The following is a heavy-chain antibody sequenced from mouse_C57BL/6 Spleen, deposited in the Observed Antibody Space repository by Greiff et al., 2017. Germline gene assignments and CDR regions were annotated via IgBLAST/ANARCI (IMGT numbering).Heavy chain of an antibody. CDR3: ARFQFITTVVATETYAMDY. Sequence: VQLQQSGPELVKPGASVKISCKASGYAFSSSWMNWVKQRPGKGLEWIGRIYPGDGDTNYNGKFKGKATLTADKSSSTAYMQLSSLTSEDSAVYFCARFQFITTVVATETYAMDYWGQGTSVTVSS. V-gene: IGHV1-82*01. CDR1: GYAFSSSW. CDR2: IYPGDGDT. J-gene: IGHJ4*01. D-gene: IGHD1-1*01.